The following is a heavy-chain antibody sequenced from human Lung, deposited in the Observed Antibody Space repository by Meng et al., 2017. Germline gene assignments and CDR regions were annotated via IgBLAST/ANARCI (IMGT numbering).Heavy chain of an antibody. V-gene: IGHV4-34*01. Sequence: QVQLQQWGAGLLKPSETLSRTCGVYGGSFSGYYWSWIRQPPGKGLEWIGEISHSGSTNYNPSLKSRVTISVDTSKNQFSLQLTSVTAADTAMYYCTRAPLPAGRGLKNWFEPWGQGTLVTVSS. J-gene: IGHJ5*02. CDR3: TRAPLPAGRGLKNWFEP. D-gene: IGHD2-2*01. CDR1: GGSFSGYY. CDR2: ISHSGST.